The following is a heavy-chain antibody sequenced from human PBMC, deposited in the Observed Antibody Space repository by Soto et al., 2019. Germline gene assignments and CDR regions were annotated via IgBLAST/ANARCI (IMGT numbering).Heavy chain of an antibody. V-gene: IGHV1-18*01. CDR1: GNTVTNFG. CDR3: ARVIPGAEAWFDP. D-gene: IGHD2-2*01. Sequence: QGQLVQSGAEVQKPGASVKVSFTASGNTVTNFGGTWVRQAPGQGLERMGWISAYTDDPNYAQKYQGRVTMTIDTSTSTAYLDLRSLTSDDTAVYYCARVIPGAEAWFDPWGQGTLVTVSS. CDR2: ISAYTDDP. J-gene: IGHJ5*02.